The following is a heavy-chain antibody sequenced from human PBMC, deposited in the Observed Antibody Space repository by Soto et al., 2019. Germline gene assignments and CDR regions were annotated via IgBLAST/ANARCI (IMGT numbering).Heavy chain of an antibody. D-gene: IGHD6-19*01. Sequence: ASVKVSCKASGYTFTSYDINWVRQATLRGREWMGWMNPNSGNTGYAQKLQGRVTMTRNTSISTAYMELSSLRSQDTAVYYCARVYCSSGWYHLESWGQGPLVTVSS. CDR3: ARVYCSSGWYHLES. CDR2: MNPNSGNT. V-gene: IGHV1-8*01. CDR1: GYTFTSYD. J-gene: IGHJ4*02.